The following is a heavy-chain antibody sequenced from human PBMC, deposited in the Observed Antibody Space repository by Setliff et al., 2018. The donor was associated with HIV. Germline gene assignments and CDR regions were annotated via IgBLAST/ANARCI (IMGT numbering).Heavy chain of an antibody. D-gene: IGHD2-15*01. CDR1: GGSISSGSYY. Sequence: PSETLSLTCTVSGGSISSGSYYWSWIRQPAGKGLEWFGHVYTGGSTYYNASLKSRVTISVDTSMNQFSLNLTSVTYADTAIYYCAREYSNVFNIVTGIDYWGQGIMVTVSS. CDR3: AREYSNVFNIVTGIDY. CDR2: VYTGGST. V-gene: IGHV4-61*09. J-gene: IGHJ3*01.